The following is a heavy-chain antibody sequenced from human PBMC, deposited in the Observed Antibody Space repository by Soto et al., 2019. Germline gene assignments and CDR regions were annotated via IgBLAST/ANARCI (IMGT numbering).Heavy chain of an antibody. V-gene: IGHV3-9*01. J-gene: IGHJ4*02. CDR3: VKVERYSGSSEEPTLDY. D-gene: IGHD1-26*01. CDR2: ISWNSGNI. CDR1: GFAFDDYA. Sequence: EVQLVETGGGLAQPGWSLRLSCAASGFAFDDYAMHWVRQAPGKGLEWVAGISWNSGNIDYADSVQGRFAVSRDNAKNSLYLEMSSLKSEDTAFYYCVKVERYSGSSEEPTLDYWGQGTLVTVSS.